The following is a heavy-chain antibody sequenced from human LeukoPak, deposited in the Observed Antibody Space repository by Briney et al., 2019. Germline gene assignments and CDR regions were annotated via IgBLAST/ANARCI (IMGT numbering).Heavy chain of an antibody. V-gene: IGHV3-23*01. J-gene: IGHJ5*02. Sequence: GGSLRLSCAASAFAFDDYAMHWVRQAPGKGLEWVSTISGGGGSTYYADSVKGRFTISRDNSKNTLYLQMNSLRADDTAVYYCARSPTAINGYFDPWGQGTLVTVSS. CDR2: ISGGGGST. CDR1: AFAFDDYA. D-gene: IGHD2-2*01. CDR3: ARSPTAINGYFDP.